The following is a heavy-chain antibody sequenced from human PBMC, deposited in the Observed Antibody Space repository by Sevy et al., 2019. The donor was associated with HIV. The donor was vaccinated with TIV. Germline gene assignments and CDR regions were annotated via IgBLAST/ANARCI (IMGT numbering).Heavy chain of an antibody. D-gene: IGHD5-12*01. CDR2: VGPAGDQ. V-gene: IGHV3-13*05. Sequence: GGSLRLSCVAAGFTFSSYDMHWVRQVTGKGLEWISGVGPAGDQFYPGSVKGRLTISRENAKNSFYLQMNNLRAGDTAVYYCARSGGYSDYGMDVWGQGTTVTVS. CDR1: GFTFSSYD. J-gene: IGHJ6*02. CDR3: ARSGGYSDYGMDV.